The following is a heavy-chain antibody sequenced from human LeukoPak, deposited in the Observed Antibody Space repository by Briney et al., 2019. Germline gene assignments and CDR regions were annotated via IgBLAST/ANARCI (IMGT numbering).Heavy chain of an antibody. J-gene: IGHJ5*02. Sequence: ASETLSLTCAVSGGSISSGGYYWSWIRQPPGKGLEWIGYIYYSGSTNYNPSLKSRVTISVDTSKNQFSLKLSSVTAADTAVYYCARLRGDRSWYVHWFDPWGQGTLVTVSS. CDR1: GGSISSGGYY. V-gene: IGHV4-61*08. CDR2: IYYSGST. D-gene: IGHD6-13*01. CDR3: ARLRGDRSWYVHWFDP.